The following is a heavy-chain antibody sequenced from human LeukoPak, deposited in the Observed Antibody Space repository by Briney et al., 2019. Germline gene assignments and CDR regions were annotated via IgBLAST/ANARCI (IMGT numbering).Heavy chain of an antibody. V-gene: IGHV6-1*01. CDR2: TYYRSKWYN. Sequence: SQTLSLTCATSGDSVSRNNTAWNWIRQSPSRGLEWLGRTYYRSKWYNEYAVSVKSRITINPDTTKNQFSLQLNSVTPEDTAVYYCARGYSHDYWGQGTLVTVSS. CDR3: ARGYSHDY. D-gene: IGHD3-10*01. CDR1: GDSVSRNNTA. J-gene: IGHJ4*02.